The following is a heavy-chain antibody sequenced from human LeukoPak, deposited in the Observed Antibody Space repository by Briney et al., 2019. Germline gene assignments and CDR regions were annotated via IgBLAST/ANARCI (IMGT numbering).Heavy chain of an antibody. D-gene: IGHD6-19*01. J-gene: IGHJ4*02. V-gene: IGHV3-23*01. CDR3: AKDGKGAPVAGTGYFDY. Sequence: GGSLRLSCAASGFTFSSYAMSWVRQAPGKGLEWVSVISGSGGNTYYADSVKGRFTISRDNSKNTLYLQTNSLRAEDTAIYYCAKDGKGAPVAGTGYFDYWGQGTLVTVSS. CDR2: ISGSGGNT. CDR1: GFTFSSYA.